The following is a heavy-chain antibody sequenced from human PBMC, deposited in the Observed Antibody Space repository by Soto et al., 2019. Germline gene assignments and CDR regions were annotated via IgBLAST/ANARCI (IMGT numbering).Heavy chain of an antibody. D-gene: IGHD3-22*01. V-gene: IGHV1-69*13. CDR1: GGTFSSYV. CDR2: IIPIFGTA. J-gene: IGHJ4*02. Sequence: ASVKVSCKASGGTFSSYVSSWVSQAPGQGLEWMGGIIPIFGTANYAQKFQGRVTITADESTSTAYMELSSLRSEDTAVYYCASPDYYDSSGYLPYWGQGTLVTAPQ. CDR3: ASPDYYDSSGYLPY.